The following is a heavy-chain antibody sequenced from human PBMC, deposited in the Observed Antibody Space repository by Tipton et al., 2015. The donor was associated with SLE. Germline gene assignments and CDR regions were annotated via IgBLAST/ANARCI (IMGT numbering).Heavy chain of an antibody. J-gene: IGHJ6*03. CDR3: AREGCSSTSCYGYYYMDV. D-gene: IGHD2-2*01. V-gene: IGHV4-4*02. Sequence: TLSLTCTVSGASITSLNWWTWVRQPPGKGLEWIGEVHHSGTTNYNPSLKSRVTISVDTSKNQFSLKLSSVTAADTAVYYCAREGCSSTSCYGYYYMDVWGKGTTVTVSS. CDR2: VHHSGTT. CDR1: GASITSLNW.